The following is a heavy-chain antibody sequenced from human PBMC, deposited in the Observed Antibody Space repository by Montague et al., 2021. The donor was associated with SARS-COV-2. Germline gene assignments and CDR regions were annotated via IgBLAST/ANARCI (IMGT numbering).Heavy chain of an antibody. J-gene: IGHJ4*02. Sequence: SETLSLTCAVSGGSITGFSWSWVWQPAGKGLERIGRVTTSGTTNCCPSLSSRVTMSVYTSKNQFSLYLNSVTAADTAIYYCARTPTRPLSLDSWGQGTLVTVSS. D-gene: IGHD6-6*01. CDR2: VTTSGTT. V-gene: IGHV4-4*07. CDR1: GGSITGFS. CDR3: ARTPTRPLSLDS.